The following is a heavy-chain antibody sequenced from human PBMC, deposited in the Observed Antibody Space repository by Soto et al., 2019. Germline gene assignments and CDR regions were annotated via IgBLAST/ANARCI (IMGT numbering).Heavy chain of an antibody. CDR3: ARSHRYSGYVDFDY. CDR2: IYYSGST. V-gene: IGHV4-59*01. J-gene: IGHJ4*02. Sequence: QVQLQESGPGLVKPSETLSLTCTVSGGSISSYYWSWIRQPPGKGLEWIGYIYYSGSTNYNHSLKIRVTISVDTSKNHFSLKLSSVTAADTAVYYCARSHRYSGYVDFDYWGQGTLVTVSS. D-gene: IGHD5-12*01. CDR1: GGSISSYY.